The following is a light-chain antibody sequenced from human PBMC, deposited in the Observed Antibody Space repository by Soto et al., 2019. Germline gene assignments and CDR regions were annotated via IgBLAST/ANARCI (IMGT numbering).Light chain of an antibody. CDR2: HTS. Sequence: ETVLTQSPGTLSLSPGERATLSCRASQSVGGSLAWYQQRPGQAPRLLVYHTSNRATGIPDRFSGSGSGTDFTLTISSLQPEDFATYYCQQSYSTPLTFGQGTKLEIK. CDR3: QQSYSTPLT. J-gene: IGKJ2*01. V-gene: IGKV3-11*01. CDR1: QSVGGS.